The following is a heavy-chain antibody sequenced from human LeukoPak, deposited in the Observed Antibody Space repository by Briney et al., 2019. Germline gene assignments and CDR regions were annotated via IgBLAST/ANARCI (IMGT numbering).Heavy chain of an antibody. J-gene: IGHJ4*02. CDR1: GYTFTSYD. D-gene: IGHD2-8*01. V-gene: IGHV1-8*03. CDR2: MNPNSGNT. CDR3: ARGRGVPFDY. Sequence: RASVTVSCKASGYTFTSYDINWVRQSTGQRLEWMGWMNPNSGNTGYAQKFQGRVTITRNTSISTAYMELSSLRSEDTAVYYCARGRGVPFDYWGQGTLVTVSS.